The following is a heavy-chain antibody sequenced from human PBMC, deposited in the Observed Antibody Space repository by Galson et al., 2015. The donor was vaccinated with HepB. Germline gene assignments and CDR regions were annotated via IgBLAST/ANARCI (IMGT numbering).Heavy chain of an antibody. CDR1: GYIFTNYP. CDR2: INTNTGHP. CDR3: ARTPYYGSGSSSNAWFDP. J-gene: IGHJ5*02. Sequence: SVKVSCKASGYIFTNYPVNWVRQAPGQGLEWMGWINTNTGHPTYAQGFTGRFVFSLDTSVSTTYLQISGLKAEDTALYYCARTPYYGSGSSSNAWFDPWGQGTLVTVSS. D-gene: IGHD3-10*01. V-gene: IGHV7-4-1*02.